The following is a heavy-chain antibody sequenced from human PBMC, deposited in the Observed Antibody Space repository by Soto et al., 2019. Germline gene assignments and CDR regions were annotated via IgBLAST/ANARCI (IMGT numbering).Heavy chain of an antibody. J-gene: IGHJ4*02. Sequence: SETLSLTCAVYGGSFSGYYWSWIRQPPGKGLEWIGEINHSGSANYNPSLKGRVTISVDTSKNQFSLKLSSVTAADTAVYYCARSSGYYYVSDYWGQGTLVTVSS. CDR3: ARSSGYYYVSDY. CDR1: GGSFSGYY. D-gene: IGHD3-22*01. V-gene: IGHV4-34*01. CDR2: INHSGSA.